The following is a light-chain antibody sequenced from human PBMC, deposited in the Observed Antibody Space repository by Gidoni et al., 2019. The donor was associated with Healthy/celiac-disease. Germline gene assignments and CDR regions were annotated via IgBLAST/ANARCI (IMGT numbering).Light chain of an antibody. CDR3: SSYTSSSTVV. CDR1: SSDVGGYNY. Sequence: QSALTQPASVSGSPGQSITISCTGTSSDVGGYNYVSWYQQHPGKAPKLMIYEVSNRPSGVSNRFSGSKSGNTVSLTISGLQAEDEADYYCSSYTSSSTVVFGGGTKLTV. CDR2: EVS. J-gene: IGLJ2*01. V-gene: IGLV2-14*01.